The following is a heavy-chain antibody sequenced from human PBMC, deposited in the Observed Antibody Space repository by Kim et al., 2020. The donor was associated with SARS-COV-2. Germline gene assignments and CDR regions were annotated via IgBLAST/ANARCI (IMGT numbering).Heavy chain of an antibody. CDR1: GGTFSSYA. J-gene: IGHJ4*02. CDR3: ARDSPLSGSYSAFDY. V-gene: IGHV1-69*13. D-gene: IGHD1-26*01. Sequence: SVKVSCKASGGTFSSYAISWVRQAPGQGLEWMGGIIPIFGTANYAQKFQGRVTITADESTSTAYMELSSLGSEDTAVYYCARDSPLSGSYSAFDYWGQGTLVTVSS. CDR2: IIPIFGTA.